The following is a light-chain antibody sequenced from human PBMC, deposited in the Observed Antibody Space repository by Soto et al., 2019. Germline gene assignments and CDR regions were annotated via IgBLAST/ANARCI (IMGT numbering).Light chain of an antibody. CDR3: QHSYTTPRT. V-gene: IGKV1-39*01. Sequence: DIEMTQSPSSLSASVGDRVTITCRASQSISSYLNWYQQKPGNAPNLLIYAASTLQSGVPSRFSGYGSETDFTLTISNLQAEDFATYYCQHSYTTPRTFGQGTKVEVK. J-gene: IGKJ1*01. CDR2: AAS. CDR1: QSISSY.